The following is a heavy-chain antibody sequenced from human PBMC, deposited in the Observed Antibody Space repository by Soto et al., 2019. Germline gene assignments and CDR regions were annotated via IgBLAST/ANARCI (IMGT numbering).Heavy chain of an antibody. CDR2: ISSSSSYI. D-gene: IGHD6-19*01. CDR3: ARISSGWTDAFDI. J-gene: IGHJ3*02. CDR1: GFTFSSYS. V-gene: IGHV3-21*01. Sequence: EVQLVESGGGLVKPGGSLRLSCAASGFTFSSYSMNWVRQAPGKGLEWVSSISSSSSYIYYADSVKGQFTISRDNAKNSLYLQMNSLRAEDTAVYYCARISSGWTDAFDIWGQGTMVTVSS.